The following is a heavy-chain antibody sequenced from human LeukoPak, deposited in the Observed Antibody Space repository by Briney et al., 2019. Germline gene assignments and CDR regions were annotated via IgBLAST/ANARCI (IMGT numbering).Heavy chain of an antibody. D-gene: IGHD6-19*01. CDR3: AKDAQGLVRGGIYFDF. Sequence: GRSLRLSCAVSGFTFSNYAIHWVRQVPGKGPEWVSSMSGSGSSTDYADSVKGRFTISRDNSKNTLYLQMNSLRAEDTALYYCAKDAQGLVRGGIYFDFWGQGSLVTVSS. J-gene: IGHJ4*02. CDR2: MSGSGSST. V-gene: IGHV3-23*01. CDR1: GFTFSNYA.